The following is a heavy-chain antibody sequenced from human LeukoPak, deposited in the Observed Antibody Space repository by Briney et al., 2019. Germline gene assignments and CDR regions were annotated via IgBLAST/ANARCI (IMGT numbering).Heavy chain of an antibody. D-gene: IGHD6-13*01. Sequence: GTSLRLSCAASGFTFSSYTMHWVRQAPGKGLELLAVISYDGNNKYYADSVKGRFTISRDNFNNTLYLQMNSLRGEDTAVYYCARDSSGSWPNWFDPWGQGTLVTVSS. J-gene: IGHJ5*02. V-gene: IGHV3-30-3*01. CDR2: ISYDGNNK. CDR1: GFTFSSYT. CDR3: ARDSSGSWPNWFDP.